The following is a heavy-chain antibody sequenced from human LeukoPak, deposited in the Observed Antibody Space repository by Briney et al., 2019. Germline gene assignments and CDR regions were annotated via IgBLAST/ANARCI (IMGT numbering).Heavy chain of an antibody. J-gene: IGHJ4*02. V-gene: IGHV4-31*03. D-gene: IGHD4-11*01. CDR2: IYYSGST. CDR1: GGSISSGGYY. CDR3: ARGGMTTVTIDY. Sequence: SQTLSLTCTVSGGSISSGGYYWSWIRQHPGKGLEWIGYIYYSGSTYYNPPLKSRVTISVDTSKNQFSLKLSSVTAADTAVYYCARGGMTTVTIDYWGQGTLVTVSS.